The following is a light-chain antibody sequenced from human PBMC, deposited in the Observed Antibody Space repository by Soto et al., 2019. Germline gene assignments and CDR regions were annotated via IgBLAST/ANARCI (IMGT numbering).Light chain of an antibody. CDR2: AAS. Sequence: EIVLTQSPGTLSLSPGEGATLSCRASQSVNSRYLAWYQQKPGQAPRLLIYAASTRATGIPDRFSGSASGTDFTLTISRLEPEDFAVHYCQRYGESPQNTFGQGTKVDIK. CDR1: QSVNSRY. J-gene: IGKJ2*01. V-gene: IGKV3-20*01. CDR3: QRYGESPQNT.